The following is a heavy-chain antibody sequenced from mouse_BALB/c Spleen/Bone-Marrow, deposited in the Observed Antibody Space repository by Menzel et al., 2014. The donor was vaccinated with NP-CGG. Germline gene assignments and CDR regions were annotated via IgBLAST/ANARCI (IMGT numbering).Heavy chain of an antibody. D-gene: IGHD2-1*01. CDR1: GFDFSGYW. CDR3: ARPDGNPVGFTY. CDR2: INPDSSTI. V-gene: IGHV4-1*02. J-gene: IGHJ3*01. Sequence: EVHLVESGGGLVQPGGSLKLSCAASGFDFSGYWMSWVRQAPGKGLEWIGEINPDSSTIIYSPSLRDKFIISRDNAKNTLYLQMSKVRSEDTALYYCARPDGNPVGFTYWGQGTLVTVSA.